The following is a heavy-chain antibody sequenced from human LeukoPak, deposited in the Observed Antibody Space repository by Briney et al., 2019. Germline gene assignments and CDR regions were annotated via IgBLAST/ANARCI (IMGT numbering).Heavy chain of an antibody. CDR1: GFTFSSYS. D-gene: IGHD4/OR15-4a*01. CDR3: ARPMVAPLDY. J-gene: IGHJ4*02. Sequence: GGSLRLSCAASGFTFSSYSMNWVRQAPGKGLEWVAVISYDGSNKYYADSVKGRFTISRDNSKNTLYLQMNSLRAEDTAVYYCARPMVAPLDYWGQGTLVTVSS. CDR2: ISYDGSNK. V-gene: IGHV3-30*03.